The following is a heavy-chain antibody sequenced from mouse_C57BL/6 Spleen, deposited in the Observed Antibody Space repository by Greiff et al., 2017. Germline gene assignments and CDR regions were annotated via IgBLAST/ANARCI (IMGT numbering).Heavy chain of an antibody. CDR1: GFTFSSYT. V-gene: IGHV5-9*01. J-gene: IGHJ3*01. Sequence: EVKLMESGGGLVKPGGSLKLSCAASGFTFSSYTMSWVRQTPEKRLEWVATISGGGGNTYYPDSVKGRFTISRDNAKNTLYLQMSSLRSEDTALYYCARQCSYYGYDGFAYLGQGTLVTVSA. D-gene: IGHD2-2*01. CDR2: ISGGGGNT. CDR3: ARQCSYYGYDGFAY.